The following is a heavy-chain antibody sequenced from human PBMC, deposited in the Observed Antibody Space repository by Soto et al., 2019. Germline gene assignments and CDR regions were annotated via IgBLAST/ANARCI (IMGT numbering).Heavy chain of an antibody. CDR1: GGSYSGYY. J-gene: IGHJ5*02. CDR3: AREGDYGDYAGVDP. D-gene: IGHD4-17*01. Sequence: QVQLQQWGAGLLKPSETLSLTCAVYGGSYSGYYWSWIRQPPGKGLEWIGEINHSGSTNYNPSLKSRVTISVDTSKNQFSLKLSSVTAADTAVYYCAREGDYGDYAGVDPWGQGTLVTVSS. CDR2: INHSGST. V-gene: IGHV4-34*01.